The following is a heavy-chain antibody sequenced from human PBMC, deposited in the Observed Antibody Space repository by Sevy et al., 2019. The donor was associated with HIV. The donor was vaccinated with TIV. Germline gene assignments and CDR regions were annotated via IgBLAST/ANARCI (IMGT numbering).Heavy chain of an antibody. Sequence: GGSLRLSCTASGFTFSSYSMNWVRQAPGKGLEWVSYIKRSSTTIYYADSVKGRFTISRDNAKNSLYLQMNSLRDEDTAVYYCARDVVGAALDAFDIWGQGTMVTVSS. CDR2: IKRSSTTI. CDR3: ARDVVGAALDAFDI. J-gene: IGHJ3*02. CDR1: GFTFSSYS. D-gene: IGHD1-26*01. V-gene: IGHV3-48*02.